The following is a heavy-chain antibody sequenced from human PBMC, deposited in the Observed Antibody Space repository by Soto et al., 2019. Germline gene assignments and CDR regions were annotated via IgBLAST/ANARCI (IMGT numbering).Heavy chain of an antibody. V-gene: IGHV4-30-4*01. D-gene: IGHD3-16*01. CDR3: AREGGESSDGLYYFDS. CDR2: IYYSGNT. CDR1: GGSTSSDNY. Sequence: SLSLTCTVSGGSTSSDNYWSWIRQPPGKGLEWIGHIYYSGNTDYNPSLKSRLAISIDTSKNQFSLKLSSVTAADTAVYFCAREGGESSDGLYYFDSWGQGSMVTVSS. J-gene: IGHJ4*02.